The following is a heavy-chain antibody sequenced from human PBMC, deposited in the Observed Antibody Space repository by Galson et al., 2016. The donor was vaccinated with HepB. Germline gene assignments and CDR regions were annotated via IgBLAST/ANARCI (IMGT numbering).Heavy chain of an antibody. Sequence: SLRLSCAASEFTVSNNYMSWVRQAPGKGLEWVSLIYSGGNTRYADSVKGRFTISRDNSKNTVYLQMNSLRAEDTAVYYCSTLNPASPYVDHWGQGTLVTVSS. CDR2: IYSGGNT. CDR1: EFTVSNNY. V-gene: IGHV3-53*01. CDR3: STLNPASPYVDH. J-gene: IGHJ4*02.